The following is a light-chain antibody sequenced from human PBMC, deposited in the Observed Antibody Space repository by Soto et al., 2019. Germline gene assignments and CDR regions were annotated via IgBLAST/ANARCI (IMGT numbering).Light chain of an antibody. CDR2: GAS. Sequence: ETVLTQSPGTLSLSPGERATLSCRASQSITNNYLAWYQQKPGQAPRLLIYGASSRVTGIPDRFSGSGSGTDFTLTISRLEPEDFAVYYCRQYRTSPITFGQGTRLEIK. V-gene: IGKV3-20*01. CDR1: QSITNNY. CDR3: RQYRTSPIT. J-gene: IGKJ5*01.